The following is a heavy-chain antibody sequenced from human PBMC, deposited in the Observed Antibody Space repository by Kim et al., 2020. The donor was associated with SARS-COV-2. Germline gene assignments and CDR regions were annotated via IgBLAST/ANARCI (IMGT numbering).Heavy chain of an antibody. Sequence: QKFQGRVTMTRDTSTSTVYMELSSLRSEDTAVYYCARDSSRIAAAGSMDRWGQGTLVTVSS. D-gene: IGHD6-13*01. V-gene: IGHV1-46*01. J-gene: IGHJ4*02. CDR3: ARDSSRIAAAGSMDR.